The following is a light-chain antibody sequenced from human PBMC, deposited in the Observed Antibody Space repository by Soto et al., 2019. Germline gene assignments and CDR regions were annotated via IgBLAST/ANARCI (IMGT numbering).Light chain of an antibody. CDR1: QSVSSY. CDR3: QQYDDLPEP. CDR2: DAS. V-gene: IGKV3-15*01. Sequence: EKVMTQSPATLSVSPGERATLSCRASQSVSSYLAWYQQKPGQAPRLLIYDASTRATGVPARFSGSGSGTEFTLTISSLQSEDLAVYYCQQYDDLPEPFGQGTKVEIK. J-gene: IGKJ1*01.